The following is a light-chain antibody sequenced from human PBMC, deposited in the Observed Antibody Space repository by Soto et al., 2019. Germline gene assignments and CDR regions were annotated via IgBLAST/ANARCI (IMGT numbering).Light chain of an antibody. V-gene: IGLV2-14*01. J-gene: IGLJ7*01. CDR2: GVS. Sequence: QSALTQPASVSGSPGQSITISCSGTRSDIGSYNYVAWYQQFPGKTPKILIYGVSNRPSGVSSRFSGSKSGNTASLTISGLQAEDEADYYCISYTGSSTSYVFGCGTQLTVL. CDR1: RSDIGSYNY. CDR3: ISYTGSSTSYV.